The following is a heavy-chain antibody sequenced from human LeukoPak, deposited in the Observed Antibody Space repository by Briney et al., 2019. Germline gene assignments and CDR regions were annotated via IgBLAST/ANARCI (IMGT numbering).Heavy chain of an antibody. Sequence: PEDGETIYAQNFQGRVTMTEDTSTDTAYMELSSLRSEDTAVYYCARDGVGYCSSTSCSDYWGQGTLVTVSS. V-gene: IGHV1-24*01. D-gene: IGHD2-2*03. J-gene: IGHJ4*02. CDR2: PEDGET. CDR3: ARDGVGYCSSTSCSDY.